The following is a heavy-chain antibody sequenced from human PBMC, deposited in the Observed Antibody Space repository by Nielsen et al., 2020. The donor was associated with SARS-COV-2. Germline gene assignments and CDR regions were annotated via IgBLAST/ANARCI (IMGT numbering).Heavy chain of an antibody. J-gene: IGHJ5*02. Sequence: GESLKISCAASGFTFSSYAMHWVRQAPGKGLEWVAVISYDGSNKYYADSVKGRFTISRDNSKNTLFLQLNSLRAEDTALYYCARTVTTVFDLWGQGTLVTVSS. CDR1: GFTFSSYA. D-gene: IGHD4-17*01. CDR3: ARTVTTVFDL. V-gene: IGHV3-30-3*01. CDR2: ISYDGSNK.